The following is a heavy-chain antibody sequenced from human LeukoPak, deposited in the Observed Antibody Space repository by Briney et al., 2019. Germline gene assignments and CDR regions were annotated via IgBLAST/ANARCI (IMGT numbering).Heavy chain of an antibody. CDR3: ARVVWFGETIDY. CDR2: ISSSSSYI. D-gene: IGHD3-10*01. J-gene: IGHJ4*02. V-gene: IGHV3-21*01. Sequence: GGSLRLSCAASGFTFSSYWMHWVRQAPGKGLEWVSSISSSSSYIYYADSVKGRFAISRDNAKNSLYLQMNSLRAEGTAVYYCARVVWFGETIDYWGQGTLVTVSS. CDR1: GFTFSSYW.